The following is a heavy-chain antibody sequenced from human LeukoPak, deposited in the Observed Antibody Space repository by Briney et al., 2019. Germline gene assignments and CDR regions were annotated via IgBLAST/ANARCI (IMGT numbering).Heavy chain of an antibody. CDR3: ASQQLRYFDWLAPGN. D-gene: IGHD3-9*01. J-gene: IGHJ4*02. V-gene: IGHV4-39*01. CDR1: GGPISSSSYY. CDR2: IYYSGST. Sequence: SETLSLTCTVSGGPISSSSYYWGWIRQPPGKGLEWIGSIYYSGSTYYNPSLKSRVTISVDTSKNQFSLKLSSVTAADTAVYYCASQQLRYFDWLAPGNWGQGTLVTVSS.